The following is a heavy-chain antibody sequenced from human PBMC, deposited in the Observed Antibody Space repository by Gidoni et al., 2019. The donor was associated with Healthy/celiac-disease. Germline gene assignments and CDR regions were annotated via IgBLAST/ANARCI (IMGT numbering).Heavy chain of an antibody. Sequence: QVQLVQSGAEVKKPGASVKVSCKASGYNFTGYYMHWVRQAPGQGLEWMGWINPNSGGTNYAQKFQGRVTMTRDTSISTAYMELSRLRSDDTTVYYCARAHPLGISAPIDYWGQGTLVTVSS. V-gene: IGHV1-2*02. CDR3: ARAHPLGISAPIDY. J-gene: IGHJ4*02. CDR1: GYNFTGYY. D-gene: IGHD7-27*01. CDR2: INPNSGGT.